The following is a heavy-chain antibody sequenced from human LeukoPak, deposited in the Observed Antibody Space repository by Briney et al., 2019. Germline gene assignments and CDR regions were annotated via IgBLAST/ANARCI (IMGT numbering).Heavy chain of an antibody. V-gene: IGHV3-21*01. D-gene: IGHD5-18*01. J-gene: IGHJ4*02. CDR3: AREGDTAMVALDY. CDR1: GFPFSSYS. CDR2: ISSSSGYI. Sequence: GRSLRLSCAASGFPFSSYSMNWVRQAPGKGLEWVSSISSSSGYIYYADSVKGRFTISRDNAKKLLYLQMNSLRAEDTAVYYCAREGDTAMVALDYWGQGTLVTVSS.